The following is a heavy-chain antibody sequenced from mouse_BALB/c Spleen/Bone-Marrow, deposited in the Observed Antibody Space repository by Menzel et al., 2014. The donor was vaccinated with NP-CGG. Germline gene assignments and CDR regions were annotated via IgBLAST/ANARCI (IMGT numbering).Heavy chain of an antibody. D-gene: IGHD3-1*01. V-gene: IGHV1-55*01. J-gene: IGHJ3*01. CDR1: GYNFTSYW. Sequence: QVQLQQSGAELVKPGTSVKLSCKASGYNFTSYWINWVKLRPGQGLEWIGDIYPGSGSTNYNEKFKSKATLTVDTSSSTAYMQLSSLASEDSALYYCARFSQLGLLAYWGQVTLVTVSA. CDR2: IYPGSGST. CDR3: ARFSQLGLLAY.